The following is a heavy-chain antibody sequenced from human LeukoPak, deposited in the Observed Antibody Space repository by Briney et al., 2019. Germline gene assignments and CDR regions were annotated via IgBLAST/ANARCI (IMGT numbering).Heavy chain of an antibody. D-gene: IGHD4-23*01. Sequence: GGSLRLSCTTSGFTFGDYVMSWVRQAPGKGPEWVAFIRSKAYSEATGYAASVKGRFIISRDDSKSVAYLQMNSLKTEDTAVYYCTRDAVGGDWGQGTLVTVSS. J-gene: IGHJ4*02. CDR3: TRDAVGGD. V-gene: IGHV3-49*04. CDR2: IRSKAYSEAT. CDR1: GFTFGDYV.